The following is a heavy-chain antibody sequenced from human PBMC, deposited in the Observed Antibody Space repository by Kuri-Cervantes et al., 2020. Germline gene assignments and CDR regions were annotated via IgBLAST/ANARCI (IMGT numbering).Heavy chain of an antibody. V-gene: IGHV1-18*01. J-gene: IGHJ3*02. CDR1: GYTFKSYG. CDR3: ARGEEGAFDI. CDR2: ISAYNGHT. Sequence: ASVKVSCKASGYTFKSYGVSWVRQAPGQGLEWMGWISAYNGHTNYAQKFQGRVTITTDESTSTAYMELSSLRSEDTAVYYCARGEEGAFDIWGQGTMVTVSS.